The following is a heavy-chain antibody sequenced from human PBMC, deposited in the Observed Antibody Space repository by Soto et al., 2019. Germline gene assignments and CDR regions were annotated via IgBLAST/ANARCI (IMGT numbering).Heavy chain of an antibody. CDR3: ARRRGND. V-gene: IGHV3-30*03. Sequence: QVQLVQSGGGVVQPGRSLSLSCAASGLTFRNYGMHWIRQAPGKGLEWVGVISKDGSSKDYGDSVKCRFTISRDNSKNTLYLQVNNLGVEDTAVYYCARRRGNDWGQGAPVTVSA. CDR1: GLTFRNYG. CDR2: ISKDGSSK. J-gene: IGHJ4*02.